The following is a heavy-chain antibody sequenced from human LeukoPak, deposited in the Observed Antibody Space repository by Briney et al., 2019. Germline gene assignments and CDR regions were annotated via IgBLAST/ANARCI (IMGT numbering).Heavy chain of an antibody. V-gene: IGHV1-2*02. J-gene: IGHJ4*02. CDR3: TRSVRDGSIDY. Sequence: GASVKVSCKASGYTFTGYYMHWVRQAPGQGLEWMGWINPNSGGTNYAQKFQGRVTMTRDTSISTAYMELSSLRSEDTAVYYCTRSVRDGSIDYWGQGTLVTVSS. CDR2: INPNSGGT. CDR1: GYTFTGYY. D-gene: IGHD5-24*01.